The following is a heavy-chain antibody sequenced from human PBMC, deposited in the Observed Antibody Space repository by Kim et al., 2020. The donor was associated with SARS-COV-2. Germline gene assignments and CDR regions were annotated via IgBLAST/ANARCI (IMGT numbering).Heavy chain of an antibody. CDR3: ARIMTTVPYVVYDY. D-gene: IGHD4-4*01. CDR2: IYYSGST. CDR1: GGSISSSSYY. J-gene: IGHJ4*02. Sequence: SETLSLTCTVSGGSISSSSYYWGWIRQPPGKGLEWIGSIYYSGSTYYNPSLKSRVTISVDTSKNQFSLKLSSVTAADTAVYYCARIMTTVPYVVYDYWGQGTLVTVSS. V-gene: IGHV4-39*01.